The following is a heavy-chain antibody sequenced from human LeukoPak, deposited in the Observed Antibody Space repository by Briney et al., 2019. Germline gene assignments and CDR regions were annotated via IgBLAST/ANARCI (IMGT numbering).Heavy chain of an antibody. CDR2: IRSKAYGGKT. CDR3: TVFVGSGPHDAFDI. J-gene: IGHJ3*02. Sequence: GGSLRLSCTASGFTFGDYGMSWFRQAPGKGLEWVGFIRSKAYGGKTQYAASVKGRFTISRDDSKSIAYLQMNSLKTEDTAVYYCTVFVGSGPHDAFDIWGQGTMVTVSS. V-gene: IGHV3-49*03. CDR1: GFTFGDYG. D-gene: IGHD3-10*02.